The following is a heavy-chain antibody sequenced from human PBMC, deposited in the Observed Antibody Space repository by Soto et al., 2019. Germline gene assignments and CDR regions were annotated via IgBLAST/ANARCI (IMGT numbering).Heavy chain of an antibody. J-gene: IGHJ4*02. D-gene: IGHD4-4*01. CDR2: IYYSGST. Sequence: TSETLSLTCTVSGGSVSSYYWSWIRQSPGKGLEWIGYIYYSGSTKHKPSLKSRVTISVDTPKNQFSLKLTSATAADTAVYFCARHSNRNYGLYYFDCWGLGALVTVAS. CDR3: ARHSNRNYGLYYFDC. V-gene: IGHV4-59*08. CDR1: GGSVSSYY.